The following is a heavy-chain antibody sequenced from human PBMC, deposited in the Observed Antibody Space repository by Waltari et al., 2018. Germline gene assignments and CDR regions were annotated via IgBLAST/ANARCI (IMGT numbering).Heavy chain of an antibody. J-gene: IGHJ1*01. CDR1: GGSISSSSYY. CDR3: ARDRTPQYFQH. V-gene: IGHV4-39*07. CDR2: IYYSGST. Sequence: QLQLQESGPGLLKPSETLSLTCTVSGGSISSSSYYWGWIRQPPGKGLEWIGSIYYSGSTYYNPSLKSRVTISVDTSKNQFSLKLSSVTAADTAVYYCARDRTPQYFQHWGQGTLVTVSS.